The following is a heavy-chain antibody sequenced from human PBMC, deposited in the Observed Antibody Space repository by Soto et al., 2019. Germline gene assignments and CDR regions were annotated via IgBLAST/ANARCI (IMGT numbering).Heavy chain of an antibody. CDR2: IWHDGSNK. CDR1: GFIFSHYG. V-gene: IGHV3-33*01. D-gene: IGHD3-22*01. CDR3: AGVEGGYYSNFFGP. Sequence: GGSLRLSCAASGFIFSHYGMHWVRQAPGKGLEWVAVIWHDGSNKYYADSVKGRFTISRDNSKNTVDLQMNSLRAEDTAAYYCAGVEGGYYSNFFGPWGQGTLVTVSS. J-gene: IGHJ5*02.